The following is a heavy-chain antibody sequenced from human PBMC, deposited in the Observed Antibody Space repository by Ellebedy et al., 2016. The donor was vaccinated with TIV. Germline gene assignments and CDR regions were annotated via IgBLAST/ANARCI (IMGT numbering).Heavy chain of an antibody. CDR3: AKDLGRWLQYFDS. V-gene: IGHV3-30*18. CDR2: MFYDGNDE. D-gene: IGHD5-24*01. J-gene: IGHJ4*02. CDR1: GFTFSTYG. Sequence: GGSLRLSCAASGFTFSTYGMHWVRQAPGKGLEWVAGMFYDGNDEYYADSVKGRFTISRDSSKSTLYLQMNSLRTEDTAVYYGAKDLGRWLQYFDSWGQGTLVTVSS.